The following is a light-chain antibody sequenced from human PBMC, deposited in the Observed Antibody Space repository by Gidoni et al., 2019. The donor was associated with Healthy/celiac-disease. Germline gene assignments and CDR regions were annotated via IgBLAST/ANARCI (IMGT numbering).Light chain of an antibody. CDR1: QSISSY. J-gene: IGKJ4*01. CDR3: QQSYSTPFT. V-gene: IGKV1-39*01. Sequence: DIQMTPSPSSLSASVGDRVTITCRASQSISSYLNWYQQKPGKAPKLLIYAASSLQSGVPSRFSGSGSGTDFTLTISSLQPEDVATYYCQQSYSTPFTFGGGTKVEIK. CDR2: AAS.